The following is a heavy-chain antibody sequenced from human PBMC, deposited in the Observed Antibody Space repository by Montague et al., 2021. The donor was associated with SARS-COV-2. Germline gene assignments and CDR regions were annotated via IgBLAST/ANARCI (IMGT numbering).Heavy chain of an antibody. V-gene: IGHV4-4*08. CDR3: ATLTQSNGDF. CDR1: SDSINSSY. D-gene: IGHD4/OR15-4a*01. Sequence: SETLSLTCTVSSDSINSSYWGWIRQPPGNRLEWLGYVYSSGTTNYNPSLNSRIAISVDTSKDQFSLRLDSVTAADTAIYYCATLTQSNGDFWGQGALVAVS. J-gene: IGHJ4*02. CDR2: VYSSGTT.